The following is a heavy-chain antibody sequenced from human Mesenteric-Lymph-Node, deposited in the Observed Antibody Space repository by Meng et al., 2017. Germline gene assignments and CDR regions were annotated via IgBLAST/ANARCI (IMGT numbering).Heavy chain of an antibody. Sequence: GESLKISCAASGFTFSSYAMSWVRQAPGKGLEWVSYISSSGSTIYYADSVKGRFTISRDNAKNSLYLQMNSLRAEDTAVYYCARGSHQGLAFDIWGQGTMVTVSS. D-gene: IGHD3/OR15-3a*01. CDR2: ISSSGSTI. CDR3: ARGSHQGLAFDI. J-gene: IGHJ3*02. V-gene: IGHV3-48*03. CDR1: GFTFSSYA.